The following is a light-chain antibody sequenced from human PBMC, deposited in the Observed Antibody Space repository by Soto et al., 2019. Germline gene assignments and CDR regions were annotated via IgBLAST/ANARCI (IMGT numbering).Light chain of an antibody. CDR1: QSISSY. Sequence: DIQMTQSPSSLSASVGDRVTITCRASQSISSYLNWYQQKPGKAPKLLIYAASSLQSGVPSRFSGSGSGTDFTLTISSLQPEDFATYYCQQSYSTEGFGGGTKVEIK. V-gene: IGKV1-39*01. CDR3: QQSYSTEG. J-gene: IGKJ4*01. CDR2: AAS.